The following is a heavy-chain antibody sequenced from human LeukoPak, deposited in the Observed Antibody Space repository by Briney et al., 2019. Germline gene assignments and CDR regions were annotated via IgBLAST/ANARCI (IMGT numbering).Heavy chain of an antibody. V-gene: IGHV3-30-3*01. D-gene: IGHD3-22*01. CDR3: AREPAYYYDSSGYPIDY. CDR1: GFTFSSYA. CDR2: ISYDGSNK. J-gene: IGHJ4*02. Sequence: GGSLRLSCAASGFTFSSYAMHWVRQAPGKGLEWVAVISYDGSNKYYADSVKGRFTISRDNSKNTLYLQMNSLRAEDTAVYYCAREPAYYYDSSGYPIDYWGQGTLVTVSS.